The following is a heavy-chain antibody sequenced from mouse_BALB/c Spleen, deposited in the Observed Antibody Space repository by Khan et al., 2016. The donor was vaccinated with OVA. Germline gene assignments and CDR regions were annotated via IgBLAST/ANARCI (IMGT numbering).Heavy chain of an antibody. Sequence: EVQLVESGPGLVKPSQSLSLTCTVTGYSITSDYAWNWIRQFPGNNMEWMGHISNSGNTKYNPSLKSRISITRDTSKNQFFLQLKSVTTEDTATYYCARIYGGDFDYWGQGTTRTVSS. CDR2: ISNSGNT. CDR3: ARIYGGDFDY. D-gene: IGHD1-1*01. V-gene: IGHV3-2*02. CDR1: GYSITSDYA. J-gene: IGHJ2*01.